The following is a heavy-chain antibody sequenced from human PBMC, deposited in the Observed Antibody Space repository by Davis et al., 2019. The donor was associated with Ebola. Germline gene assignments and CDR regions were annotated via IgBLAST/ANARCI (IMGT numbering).Heavy chain of an antibody. CDR2: ISYDGSNK. CDR1: GFSFSSYW. D-gene: IGHD3-22*01. J-gene: IGHJ5*02. CDR3: ARESMIVVS. Sequence: GESLKISCAASGFSFSSYWMSWVRQAPGKGLEWVAVISYDGSNKYYADSVKGRFTISRDNAKNSLYLQMNSLRAEDTAVYYCARESMIVVSWGQGTLVTVSS. V-gene: IGHV3-30*03.